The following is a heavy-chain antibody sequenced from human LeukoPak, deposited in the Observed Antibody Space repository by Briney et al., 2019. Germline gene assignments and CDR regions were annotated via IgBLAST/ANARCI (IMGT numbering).Heavy chain of an antibody. D-gene: IGHD3-10*01. CDR1: GGTFSSYA. Sequence: GASVKVSCKASGGTFSSYAISWVRQAPGQGLEWMGGIIPIFGTANYAQKFQGRVTITADESTSTAYMELSSLRSEDTAVYYCAGQGGFGESLYYFDYWGQGALVTVSS. J-gene: IGHJ4*02. V-gene: IGHV1-69*13. CDR2: IIPIFGTA. CDR3: AGQGGFGESLYYFDY.